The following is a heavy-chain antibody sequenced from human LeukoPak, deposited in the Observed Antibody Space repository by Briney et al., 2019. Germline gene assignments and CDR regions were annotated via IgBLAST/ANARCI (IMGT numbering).Heavy chain of an antibody. CDR3: VTEVSGSFPT. Sequence: GGSLRLSCAASGFTFSNYAMRWVPQAPGKGLEWVSGISGSGDSTYYADSVKGRFTISRDNSKNTLYLQMNSLRAEDTAVYYCVTEVSGSFPTWGQGTLVTVSS. V-gene: IGHV3-23*01. CDR2: ISGSGDST. J-gene: IGHJ4*02. CDR1: GFTFSNYA. D-gene: IGHD1-26*01.